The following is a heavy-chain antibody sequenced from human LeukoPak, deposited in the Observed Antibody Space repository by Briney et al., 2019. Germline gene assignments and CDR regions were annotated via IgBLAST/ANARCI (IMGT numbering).Heavy chain of an antibody. J-gene: IGHJ4*02. CDR2: IKTKIDGETT. V-gene: IGHV3-15*01. CDR3: TTVERWLLRSSPY. D-gene: IGHD5-24*01. CDR1: GFTFSNAW. Sequence: GGSLRLSCAASGFTFSNAWMTWVRQAPGKGLEWVGRIKTKIDGETTDYAAPVEGRFTISRDDSKNTLCLQMNSLKTDDTAVYYCTTVERWLLRSSPYWGQGTLVTVSS.